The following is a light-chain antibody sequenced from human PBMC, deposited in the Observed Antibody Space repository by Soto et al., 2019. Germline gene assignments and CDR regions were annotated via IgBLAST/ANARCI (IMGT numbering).Light chain of an antibody. CDR2: DVS. Sequence: EIALTQSPATLSLSPGERATLSCRASQSVSSFLAWYQQKPGQAPRLLIYDVSSRATGSPTRFSGSGSGTDFTLTISSLEPEDFAVYYCQQRSNWPLTFGGGTKVEIK. CDR1: QSVSSF. V-gene: IGKV3-11*01. CDR3: QQRSNWPLT. J-gene: IGKJ4*01.